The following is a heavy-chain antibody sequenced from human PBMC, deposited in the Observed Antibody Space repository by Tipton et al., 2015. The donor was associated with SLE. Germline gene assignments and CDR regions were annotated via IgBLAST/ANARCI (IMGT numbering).Heavy chain of an antibody. CDR2: INHSGST. J-gene: IGHJ3*02. Sequence: TLSLTCAVYGGSFSGYYWSWIRQPPGKGLEWIGEINHSGSTYYNPSLKSRVTISVDTSKNQFSLNLSSVTAADTAVYFCARGVRYSSGQSAFDIWGQGTMVSVSS. CDR3: ARGVRYSSGQSAFDI. CDR1: GGSFSGYY. D-gene: IGHD6-25*01. V-gene: IGHV4-34*01.